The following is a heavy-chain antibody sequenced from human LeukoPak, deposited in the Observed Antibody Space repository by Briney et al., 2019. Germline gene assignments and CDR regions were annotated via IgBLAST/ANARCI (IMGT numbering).Heavy chain of an antibody. Sequence: GRSLRLSCAASGFTFSSYAMHWVRQAPGKGLEWVAVISYDGSNKYYADSVKGRFTISRDNSKNTLYLQMNSLRAEDTAVYYCARPYCSGGTCYFLAMDVWGKGTTVIVSS. CDR2: ISYDGSNK. CDR3: ARPYCSGGTCYFLAMDV. D-gene: IGHD2-15*01. J-gene: IGHJ6*04. CDR1: GFTFSSYA. V-gene: IGHV3-30*04.